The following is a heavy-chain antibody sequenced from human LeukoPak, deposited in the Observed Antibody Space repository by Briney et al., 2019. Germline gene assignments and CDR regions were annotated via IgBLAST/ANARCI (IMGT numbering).Heavy chain of an antibody. V-gene: IGHV4-39*02. CDR3: AREMPAAAGSDAFDI. D-gene: IGHD6-13*01. Sequence: PSETLSLTCTVSGGSISSSSYYWGWIRQPPGKGLEWIGSIYYSGSTYYNPSLKSRVTISVDTSKNQFSLKLSSVTAADTAVYYCAREMPAAAGSDAFDIWGQGTMVTVSS. J-gene: IGHJ3*02. CDR1: GGSISSSSYY. CDR2: IYYSGST.